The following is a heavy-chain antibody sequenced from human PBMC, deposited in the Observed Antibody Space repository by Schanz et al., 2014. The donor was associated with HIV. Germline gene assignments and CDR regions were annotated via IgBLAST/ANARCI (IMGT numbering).Heavy chain of an antibody. CDR3: ARAFCSGGSCFAGYGLDV. V-gene: IGHV4-61*02. D-gene: IGHD2-15*01. J-gene: IGHJ6*02. Sequence: QVQLQESGPGLVKPSQTLSLTCNVSGDSITSSISSGGYYWSWIRQHPGKGLEWIGRIHATGSTSYSPSLKSRVTVSVDTSQNQISLNLSSVTAADTAVYYCARAFCSGGSCFAGYGLDVWGQGTTVTVSS. CDR1: GDSITSSISSGGYY. CDR2: IHATGST.